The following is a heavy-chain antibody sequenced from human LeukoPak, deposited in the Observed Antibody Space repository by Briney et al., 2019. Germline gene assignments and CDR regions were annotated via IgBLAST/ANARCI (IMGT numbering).Heavy chain of an antibody. CDR1: GFSFSTYA. Sequence: GGSLRLSCAASGFSFSTYALAWVRRAPGKGLEWVSGISGSGGSPYYADSVKGRFTISRDTSKNTLYLQMNSLRAEDTAVYYCAKAVYDSSGSFDFWGQGTLVTVSS. V-gene: IGHV3-23*01. D-gene: IGHD3-22*01. CDR2: ISGSGGSP. J-gene: IGHJ4*02. CDR3: AKAVYDSSGSFDF.